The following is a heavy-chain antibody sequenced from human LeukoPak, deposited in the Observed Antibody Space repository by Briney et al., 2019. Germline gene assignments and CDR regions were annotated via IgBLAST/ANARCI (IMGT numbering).Heavy chain of an antibody. CDR2: ISGSGGTI. CDR3: AKAGDLDNARRS. J-gene: IGHJ5*02. CDR1: GFTFSDYW. D-gene: IGHD3-10*01. Sequence: PGGSLRLSCAASGFTFSDYWMHWVRQAPGKGLEWVSAISGSGGTIYYADSVKGRFTISRDNSKNTLHLQMISLRAEDTAVYYCAKAGDLDNARRSWGQGTLVTVSS. V-gene: IGHV3-23*01.